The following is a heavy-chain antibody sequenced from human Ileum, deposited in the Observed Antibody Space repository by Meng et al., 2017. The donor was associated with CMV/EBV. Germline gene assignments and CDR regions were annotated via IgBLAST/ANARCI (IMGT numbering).Heavy chain of an antibody. CDR2: IKSKTDGGTT. CDR3: TGWGITIFGVVIHYYYYGMDV. CDR1: GFTFSNAW. J-gene: IGHJ6*02. Sequence: GESLKISCAASGFTFSNAWMSCVRQAPGKGLEWVGRIKSKTDGGTTDYAAPVKGRFTISRDDSKNTLYLQMNSLKTEDTAVYYCTGWGITIFGVVIHYYYYGMDVWGQGTTVTVSS. V-gene: IGHV3-15*01. D-gene: IGHD3-3*01.